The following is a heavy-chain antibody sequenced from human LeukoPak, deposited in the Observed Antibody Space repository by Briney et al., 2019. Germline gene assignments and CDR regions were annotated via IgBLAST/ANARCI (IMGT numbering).Heavy chain of an antibody. Sequence: GASVTVSCKASGGTFSSYAISWVRQAPGQGLEWMGGIIPIFGTANYAQKFQGRVTITTDESTSTAYMELSSLRSEDTAVYYCARGRPDYDFWSGRGSYYYYMDVWGKGTTVTVSS. J-gene: IGHJ6*03. CDR2: IIPIFGTA. CDR1: GGTFSSYA. CDR3: ARGRPDYDFWSGRGSYYYYMDV. D-gene: IGHD3-3*01. V-gene: IGHV1-69*05.